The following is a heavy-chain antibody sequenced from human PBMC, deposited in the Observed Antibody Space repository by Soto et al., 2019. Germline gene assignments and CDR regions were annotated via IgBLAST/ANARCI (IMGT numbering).Heavy chain of an antibody. D-gene: IGHD1-1*01. Sequence: GESLKISCKGSGYSFTSYWIGWVRQMPGKGLEWMGIIYPGDSDTRYSPSFQGQVTISADKSISTAYLQWSSLKASDTAMYYCARQNWNYYYYYGMDFWGQGTTVTVSS. CDR1: GYSFTSYW. CDR2: IYPGDSDT. V-gene: IGHV5-51*01. J-gene: IGHJ6*02. CDR3: ARQNWNYYYYYGMDF.